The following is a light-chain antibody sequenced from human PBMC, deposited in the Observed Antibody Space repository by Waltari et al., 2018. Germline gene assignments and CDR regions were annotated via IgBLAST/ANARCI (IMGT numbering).Light chain of an antibody. CDR3: SSYAGSDNLRV. Sequence: QSALTQPPSASGSPGQSVTISCTGTSSDVGAYNFVSWYQQHPGKAPKLLIYEVSTRPSGVPDRFSGSESGITASLTVSGLQAEDEADYYCSSYAGSDNLRVFGTGTMVTVL. CDR1: SSDVGAYNF. J-gene: IGLJ1*01. V-gene: IGLV2-8*01. CDR2: EVS.